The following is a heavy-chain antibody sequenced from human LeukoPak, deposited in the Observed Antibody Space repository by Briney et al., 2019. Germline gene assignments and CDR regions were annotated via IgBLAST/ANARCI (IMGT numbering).Heavy chain of an antibody. CDR3: VRWSGSWYY. J-gene: IGHJ4*02. CDR2: IKQDGSEQ. V-gene: IGHV3-7*05. CDR1: GFTFSNYW. D-gene: IGHD6-13*01. Sequence: GSLRLSFAASGFTFSNYWMSWVRQAPGKGLEWVANIKQDGSEQYYVDSVKGRFTISRDNSKNSLYLQMNSLRAEDTAVYYCVRWSGSWYYWGQGTLVTVSS.